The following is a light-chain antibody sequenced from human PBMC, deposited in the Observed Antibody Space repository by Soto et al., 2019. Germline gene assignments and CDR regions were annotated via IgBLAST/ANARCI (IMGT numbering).Light chain of an antibody. Sequence: QSALTQPASVSGSPGQSITISCTGASSDVGNCNCVSWYQQHPGKAPKLLIHHVSRRPSGVPARFSGSKSGNTASLTVSGLQTEDEADYYCSSYGGFNNVLFGGGTKLTVL. V-gene: IGLV2-8*01. CDR2: HVS. CDR3: SSYGGFNNVL. J-gene: IGLJ2*01. CDR1: SSDVGNCNC.